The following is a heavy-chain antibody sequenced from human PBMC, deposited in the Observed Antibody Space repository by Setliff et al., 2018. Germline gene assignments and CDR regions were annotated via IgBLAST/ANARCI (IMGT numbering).Heavy chain of an antibody. CDR1: GYALTDSV. Sequence: ASVKVSCKTSGYALTDSVVSWVRQAPGQGLEWVGWVSGYSGNTYYAQRLQGRVTLTTDTSTNTAYLELRSLRPDDTAVYYCAKGGNITRETYYYYGMDVWGQGTTVTVSS. D-gene: IGHD1-20*01. CDR2: VSGYSGNT. J-gene: IGHJ6*02. V-gene: IGHV1-18*01. CDR3: AKGGNITRETYYYYGMDV.